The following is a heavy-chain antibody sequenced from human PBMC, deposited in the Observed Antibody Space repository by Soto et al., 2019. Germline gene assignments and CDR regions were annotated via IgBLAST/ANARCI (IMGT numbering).Heavy chain of an antibody. V-gene: IGHV4-31*03. CDR3: ASGHDAYKVRY. D-gene: IGHD1-1*01. J-gene: IGHJ4*02. CDR2: IYYTGNT. CDR1: GGSISSGGTGSY. Sequence: QVQLQESGPGLVKPSQTLSLTCTVSGGSISSGGTGSYWTWIRQLPGKGLEWIGYIYYTGNTYYTPSLKSRPTLSIDTSENQFSLTLTPVTAADAAVYFCASGHDAYKVRYWGQGTLVTVSS.